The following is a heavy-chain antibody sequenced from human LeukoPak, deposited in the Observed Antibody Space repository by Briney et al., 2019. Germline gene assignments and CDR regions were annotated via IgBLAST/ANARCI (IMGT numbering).Heavy chain of an antibody. J-gene: IGHJ4*02. D-gene: IGHD3-10*01. V-gene: IGHV3-21*01. CDR2: ISISSSYI. Sequence: GGSLRLSCAASGFTFSSYSMKWVRQAPGKGLEWVSSISISSSYIYYADSVKGRFTISRENTKSSLYLQMNTPRAEDTAVYYCARDGSDYEGSFDYWGQGTLVTVSS. CDR1: GFTFSSYS. CDR3: ARDGSDYEGSFDY.